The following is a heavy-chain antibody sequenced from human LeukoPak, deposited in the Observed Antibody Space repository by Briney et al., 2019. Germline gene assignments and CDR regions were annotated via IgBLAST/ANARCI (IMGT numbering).Heavy chain of an antibody. CDR2: IIPILGTA. D-gene: IGHD2-2*01. CDR3: ARVSTGRYCSSTSCYGSGWFDP. J-gene: IGHJ5*02. CDR1: GGTFSSYA. V-gene: IGHV1-69*05. Sequence: SVKVSCKASGGTFSSYAISWVRQAPGQGLEWMGGIIPILGTANYARKFQGRVTITTDESTSTAYMELSSLRSEDTAVYYCARVSTGRYCSSTSCYGSGWFDPWGQGTLVTVSS.